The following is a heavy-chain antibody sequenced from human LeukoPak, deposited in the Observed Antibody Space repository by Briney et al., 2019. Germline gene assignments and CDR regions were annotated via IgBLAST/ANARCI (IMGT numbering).Heavy chain of an antibody. J-gene: IGHJ4*02. CDR1: GFTFSSYA. CDR3: AKTLQILAWIQLWHADSYFDY. D-gene: IGHD5-18*01. Sequence: GGSLRLSCAASGFTFSSYAMSWARQAPGKGLEWVSAISGSGGGTYYADSVKGRFTISRDNSKNTLYLQMNSLRAEDTAVYYCAKTLQILAWIQLWHADSYFDYWGQGTLVTVSS. V-gene: IGHV3-23*01. CDR2: ISGSGGGT.